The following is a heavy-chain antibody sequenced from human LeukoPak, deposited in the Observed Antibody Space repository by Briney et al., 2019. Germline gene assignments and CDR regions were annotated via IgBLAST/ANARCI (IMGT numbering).Heavy chain of an antibody. CDR3: ARHHLLTNFDY. CDR1: GGSISSSSYY. J-gene: IGHJ4*02. D-gene: IGHD3-9*01. Sequence: SETLSLTCTVSGGSISSSSYYWGWIRQPPGKGLEWIGSIYYSGSTYYNPSLKSRVTISVDTSKNQFSLKLSSVTAADTAVYYCARHHLLTNFDYWGQGTLVTVS. CDR2: IYYSGST. V-gene: IGHV4-39*01.